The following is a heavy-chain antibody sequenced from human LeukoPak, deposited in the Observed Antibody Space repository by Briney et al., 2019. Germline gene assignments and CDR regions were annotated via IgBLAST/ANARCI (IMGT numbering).Heavy chain of an antibody. J-gene: IGHJ4*02. Sequence: SETLSLTCTVSGGSISSGGYYWSWIRQHPGKGLEWIGYIYYSGSTYYNPSLKSRVTISVDTSKNQFSLKLSSVTAADTAVYYCARVSLPREYYDFRSSSYYFDYWGQGTLVTVSS. CDR1: GGSISSGGYY. V-gene: IGHV4-31*03. CDR3: ARVSLPREYYDFRSSSYYFDY. D-gene: IGHD3-3*01. CDR2: IYYSGST.